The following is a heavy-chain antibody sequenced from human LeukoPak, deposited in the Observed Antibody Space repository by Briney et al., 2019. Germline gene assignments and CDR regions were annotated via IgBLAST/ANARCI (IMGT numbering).Heavy chain of an antibody. J-gene: IGHJ5*02. CDR1: GGTFSSYA. CDR2: IIPIFGTA. V-gene: IGHV1-69*13. D-gene: IGHD3-22*01. CDR3: ATTTGGAYYDSSGYYYA. Sequence: SVKVSCKASGGTFSSYAISWVRQAPGQGLEWMGGIIPIFGTANYAQKFQGRVTITADESTSTAYMELSSLRSEDTAVYFCATTTGGAYYDSSGYYYAWGQGTLVTVSS.